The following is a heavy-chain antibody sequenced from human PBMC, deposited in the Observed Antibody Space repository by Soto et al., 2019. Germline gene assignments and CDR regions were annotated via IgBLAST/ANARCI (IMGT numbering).Heavy chain of an antibody. CDR3: ARGGSRLYYYYGMDV. D-gene: IGHD2-15*01. J-gene: IGHJ6*02. CDR2: ISTYNGDT. CDR1: GYSFTTYG. V-gene: IGHV1-18*01. Sequence: QVQLVQSGAEVKKPGASVKVSCKASGYSFTTYGIAWVRQAPGQGLEGMGWISTYNGDTDYAQNLQGRVIMTTDTPTTTAYMELRSLRSEDTAVYYCARGGSRLYYYYGMDVWGQGTTVSVSS.